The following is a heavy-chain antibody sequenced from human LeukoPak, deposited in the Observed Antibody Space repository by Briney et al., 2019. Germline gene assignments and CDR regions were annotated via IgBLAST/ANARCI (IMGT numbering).Heavy chain of an antibody. Sequence: ASVKVSCKASGYTFTGYYMHWVRQAPGQGLEWMGWINPNSGGTNYAQKFQGRVTMTRVTSISTAYMELSRLRSDDTAVYYCVTVVPAAKIWDPWGQGTLVTVSS. CDR1: GYTFTGYY. D-gene: IGHD2-2*01. V-gene: IGHV1-2*02. J-gene: IGHJ5*02. CDR2: INPNSGGT. CDR3: VTVVPAAKIWDP.